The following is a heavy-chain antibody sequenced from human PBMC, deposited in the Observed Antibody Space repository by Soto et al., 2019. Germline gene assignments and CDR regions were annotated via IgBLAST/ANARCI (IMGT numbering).Heavy chain of an antibody. V-gene: IGHV3-23*01. D-gene: IGHD3-10*01. CDR1: GFTFSNYA. CDR2: ISGGSYRT. Sequence: PGGSLRLSCAASGFTFSNYAMTWVRQAPGKGLEWVSGISGGSYRTYYADSVKGRFTVSRDDSKNTLYLQMRSLRAEDTAVYYFAKDPGSVRREPQSYFDYWGQGTQVTVSS. CDR3: AKDPGSVRREPQSYFDY. J-gene: IGHJ4*02.